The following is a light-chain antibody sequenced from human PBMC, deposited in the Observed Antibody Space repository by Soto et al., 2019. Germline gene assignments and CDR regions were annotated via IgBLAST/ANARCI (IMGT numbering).Light chain of an antibody. V-gene: IGKV3-20*01. CDR1: QSVTTR. CDR3: QQYGGSPIT. Sequence: IVLTQSPGTLSVSPGERFTLSFRASQSVTTRLAWYQHKPGQAPTLLMSGASNRASGVPVRFSGSGSGTDFTLTITRLEPEDFALYYCQQYGGSPITFGLGTRLEI. J-gene: IGKJ5*01. CDR2: GAS.